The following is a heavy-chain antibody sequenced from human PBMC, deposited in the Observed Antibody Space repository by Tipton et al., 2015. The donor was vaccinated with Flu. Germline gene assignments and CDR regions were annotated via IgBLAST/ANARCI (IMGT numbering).Heavy chain of an antibody. CDR3: ARRFWSGYSFDY. J-gene: IGHJ4*02. CDR2: IYTSGST. Sequence: LRLSCTVSGGSISSGSYYWSWIRQPAGKGLEWIGRIYTSGSTNYNPSLKSRVTISVDTSKNQFSLKLSSVTAADTAVYYCARRFWSGYSFDYWGQGTLVTVSS. D-gene: IGHD3-3*01. CDR1: GGSISSGSYY. V-gene: IGHV4-61*02.